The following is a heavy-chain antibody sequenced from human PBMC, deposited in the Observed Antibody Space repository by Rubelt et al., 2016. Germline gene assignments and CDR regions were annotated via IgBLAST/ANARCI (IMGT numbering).Heavy chain of an antibody. J-gene: IGHJ4*02. D-gene: IGHD2-8*01. V-gene: IGHV3-23*01. CDR2: LSGSGDST. CDR3: ARANNYANY. Sequence: AMSWVRQAPGKGLEWVSALSGSGDSTYYADSVKGRFTISRDNSKNTLYLQMNSLRAEDTAVYYCARANNYANYWGQGTLVTVSS. CDR1: A.